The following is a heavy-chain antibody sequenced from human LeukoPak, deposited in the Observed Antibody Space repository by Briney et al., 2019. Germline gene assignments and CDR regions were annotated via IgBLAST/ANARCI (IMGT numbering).Heavy chain of an antibody. J-gene: IGHJ5*02. CDR2: ISGDGGST. CDR1: GSTFDDYA. V-gene: IGHV3-43*02. Sequence: GGSLRLSCAASGSTFDDYAMHWVRQAPGKGLEWVSLISGDGGSTYYADSVKGRFTISRDNSKNSLYLQMNSLRTEDTALYYCAKDISSSYGDYDNWFDPWGQGTLVTVSS. CDR3: AKDISSSYGDYDNWFDP. D-gene: IGHD4-17*01.